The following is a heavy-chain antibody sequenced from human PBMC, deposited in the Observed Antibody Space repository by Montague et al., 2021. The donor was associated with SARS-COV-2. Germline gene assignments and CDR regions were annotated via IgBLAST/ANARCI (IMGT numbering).Heavy chain of an antibody. J-gene: IGHJ6*03. Sequence: SLRLSCATSGFTFADYWMSWVRQAPGKGLEWVANIKLDGSEEYYMDSVKGRFTVSRDNARNSLHLQMNSLRVEDTAVYYCVRATHYMDVWGDGTTVAVSS. V-gene: IGHV3-7*01. CDR2: IKLDGSEE. CDR3: VRATHYMDV. CDR1: GFTFADYW.